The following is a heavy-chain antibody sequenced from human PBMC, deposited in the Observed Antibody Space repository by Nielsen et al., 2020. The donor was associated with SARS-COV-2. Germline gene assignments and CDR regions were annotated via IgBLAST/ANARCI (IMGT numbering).Heavy chain of an antibody. V-gene: IGHV3-30-3*01. CDR1: GFTFSSYA. CDR3: APSPVHYYDGFDS. D-gene: IGHD3-22*01. Sequence: GGSLRLSCAASGFTFSSYAMHWVRQAPGKGLEWVAVISYDGSNKYYADSVKGRFTISRDYSKNTLYLQMNGLRAEDTAVYYCAPSPVHYYDGFDSWGQGTLVTVSS. J-gene: IGHJ4*02. CDR2: ISYDGSNK.